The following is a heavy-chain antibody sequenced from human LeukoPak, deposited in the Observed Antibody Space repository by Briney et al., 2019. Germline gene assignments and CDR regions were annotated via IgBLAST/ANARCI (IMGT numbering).Heavy chain of an antibody. J-gene: IGHJ4*02. Sequence: GGSLRLSCAASGFTFSSYWMSWVRQAPGKGLEWVANIKQDGSEKYYVDSVKGRFTISRDNAKNSLYLQMNSLRAEDTAVYYCARDPSLYYDFWSGYYDYWGQGTLVTVPS. D-gene: IGHD3-3*01. CDR2: IKQDGSEK. CDR1: GFTFSSYW. CDR3: ARDPSLYYDFWSGYYDY. V-gene: IGHV3-7*01.